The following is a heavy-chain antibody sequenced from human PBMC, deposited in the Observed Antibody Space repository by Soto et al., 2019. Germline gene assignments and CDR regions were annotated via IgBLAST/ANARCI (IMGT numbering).Heavy chain of an antibody. D-gene: IGHD3-10*01. Sequence: EVQLVESGGGLVKPGGSLKFSGAASGFTFSTIPLNWVPQAPGKGLEWVSSINPRSIYLYYADSVKGRFTISRDNAKNSLYLQMNSLRAEDTAVYYCARELLSDLYYYAMDVWGQGTTVTVSS. V-gene: IGHV3-21*01. J-gene: IGHJ6*02. CDR1: GFTFSTIP. CDR3: ARELLSDLYYYAMDV. CDR2: INPRSIYL.